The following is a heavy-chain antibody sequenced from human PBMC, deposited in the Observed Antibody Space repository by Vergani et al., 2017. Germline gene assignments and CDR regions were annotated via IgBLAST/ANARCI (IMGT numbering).Heavy chain of an antibody. CDR1: GSSFTSYW. V-gene: IGHV5-10-1*01. CDR2: IDPSDSYT. Sequence: EVQLVQSGAEVKKPGESLRISCKGSGSSFTSYWISWVRQMPGKGLEWMGRIDPSDSYTNYSPSFQGHVTISADKSISTAYLQWSSLKASDTAMYYCARRGADGYKLGYYYGMDVWGQGTTVTVSS. J-gene: IGHJ6*02. CDR3: ARRGADGYKLGYYYGMDV. D-gene: IGHD5-24*01.